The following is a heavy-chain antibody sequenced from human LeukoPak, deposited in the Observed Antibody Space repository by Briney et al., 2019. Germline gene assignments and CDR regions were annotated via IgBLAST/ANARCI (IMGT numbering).Heavy chain of an antibody. J-gene: IGHJ6*04. D-gene: IGHD3-3*01. CDR1: GGSISSGDYY. CDR2: IYYSGST. CDR3: ARAHPPTRKSLTTTILAPERSS. Sequence: SETLSLTCTVSGGSISSGDYYWSWIRQPPGKGLEWIGYIYYSGSTYYNPSLKSRVTISVDTSKNQFSLKLSSVTAADTAVYYCARAHPPTRKSLTTTILAPERSSWGKGTTVTVSS. V-gene: IGHV4-30-4*08.